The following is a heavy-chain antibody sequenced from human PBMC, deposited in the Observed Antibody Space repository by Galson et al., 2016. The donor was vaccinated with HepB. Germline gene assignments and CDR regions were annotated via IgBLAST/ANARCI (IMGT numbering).Heavy chain of an antibody. J-gene: IGHJ4*02. CDR1: GFSFSSYA. Sequence: SLRLSCAGSGFSFSSYAMSWVRQAPGKGLQWISLIHNDGETTYYADSVKGRFTVSRDNSKNTLYLQMNSLRAEDTAVYYCAKQRGGAMGNYCFDYWGQGTLVTVSS. V-gene: IGHV3-23*01. D-gene: IGHD5-18*01. CDR3: AKQRGGAMGNYCFDY. CDR2: IHNDGETT.